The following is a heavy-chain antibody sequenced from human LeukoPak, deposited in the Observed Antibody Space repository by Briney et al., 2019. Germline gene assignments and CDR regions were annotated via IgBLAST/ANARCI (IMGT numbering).Heavy chain of an antibody. J-gene: IGHJ4*02. V-gene: IGHV3-7*05. CDR1: GFTFRSSW. Sequence: PGGSLRLSCAASGFTFRSSWMSWVRQAPGKGLEWVACINQDGSMKHYLGSVKDRFTISRDNSKNSLYLQMNSLRLEDTAFYYCATASQPGTTYDYWGQGTLVTASS. D-gene: IGHD1-14*01. CDR2: INQDGSMK. CDR3: ATASQPGTTYDY.